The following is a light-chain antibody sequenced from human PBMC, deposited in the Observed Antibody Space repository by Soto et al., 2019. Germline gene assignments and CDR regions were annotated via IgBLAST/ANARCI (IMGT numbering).Light chain of an antibody. J-gene: IGLJ2*01. CDR2: YDN. CDR1: DIGSQS. Sequence: SSELTQPPSVSVAPGKTATIPCGGTDIGSQSVHWYQQKPGQAPVLVIYYDNDRPSGIPERFSGSNSGNTATLTISRVEAGDEADYYCQVWDSTSDHPAFGGGTKLTVL. CDR3: QVWDSTSDHPA. V-gene: IGLV3-21*04.